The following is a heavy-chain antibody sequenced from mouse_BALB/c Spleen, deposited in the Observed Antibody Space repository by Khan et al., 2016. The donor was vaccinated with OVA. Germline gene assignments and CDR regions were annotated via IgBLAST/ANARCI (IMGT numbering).Heavy chain of an antibody. Sequence: QLEESGPGLVKPSQSLSLTCTVTGYSITSDYAWNWLRQFPGNKLEWMGFISYSGNTNYNPSLKSRISITRNTSKNQFFLQLTSVTTEEKATYYCARICGGDLDYWGQGTTLTVSS. J-gene: IGHJ2*01. V-gene: IGHV3-2*02. CDR3: ARICGGDLDY. CDR2: ISYSGNT. CDR1: GYSITSDYA.